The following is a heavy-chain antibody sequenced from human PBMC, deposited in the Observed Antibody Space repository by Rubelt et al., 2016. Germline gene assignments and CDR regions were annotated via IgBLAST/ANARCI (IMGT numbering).Heavy chain of an antibody. CDR2: INPSIGKT. CDR1: GYTFTVYY. J-gene: IGHJ4*02. Sequence: QVQVVQSGAEVKKPGASVKVSCKTSGYTFTVYYIHWVRQAPGQGLEWMGIINPSIGKTNYAQKFQGRVTMTRDMSTSTVDMELSSLTSEDTAVYYCARGGSSYGDFDYWGQGTRVTVSS. CDR3: ARGGSSYGDFDY. V-gene: IGHV1-46*01. D-gene: IGHD5-18*01.